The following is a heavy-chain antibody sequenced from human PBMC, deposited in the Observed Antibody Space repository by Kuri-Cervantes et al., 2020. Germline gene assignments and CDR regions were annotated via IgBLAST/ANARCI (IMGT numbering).Heavy chain of an antibody. Sequence: GGSLRLSCAASGFTFDDYAMHWVRQAPGKGLEWVSGISWNGAKIVYADSVRGRFTVSRDSAKNSLYLQMSSLRVEDTAFYYCTKDIGKWQWVGKDYWGQGTLVTVSS. CDR1: GFTFDDYA. V-gene: IGHV3-9*01. CDR3: TKDIGKWQWVGKDY. D-gene: IGHD6-19*01. J-gene: IGHJ4*02. CDR2: ISWNGAKI.